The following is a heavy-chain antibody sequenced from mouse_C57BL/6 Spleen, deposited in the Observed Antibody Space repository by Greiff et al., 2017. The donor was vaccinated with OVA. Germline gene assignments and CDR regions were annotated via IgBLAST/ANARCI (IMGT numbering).Heavy chain of an antibody. Sequence: QVQLQQSGAELARPGASVKLSCKASGYTFTSYGISWVKQRTGQGLEWIGEIYPRSGNTYYNEKFKGKATLTADKSSSTAYMELRSLTSEDSAVYVCARRGIYDGYYGAMDYWGQGTSVTVSS. CDR3: ARRGIYDGYYGAMDY. D-gene: IGHD2-3*01. CDR2: IYPRSGNT. CDR1: GYTFTSYG. J-gene: IGHJ4*01. V-gene: IGHV1-81*01.